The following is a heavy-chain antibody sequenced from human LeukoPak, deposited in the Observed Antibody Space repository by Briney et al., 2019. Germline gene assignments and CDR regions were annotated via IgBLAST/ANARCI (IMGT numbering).Heavy chain of an antibody. CDR1: GGAFTGYY. Sequence: SETLSLTCAGSGGAFTGYYWSWIRQPPGKGLEWIGEINHSGATNYNPSLKSRVTISVDTSKNQFSLRLTSVFAADTGVYYCATPTRGGIAVTGTFGHWGQGTQVTVSS. D-gene: IGHD6-19*01. J-gene: IGHJ4*02. V-gene: IGHV4-34*01. CDR2: INHSGAT. CDR3: ATPTRGGIAVTGTFGH.